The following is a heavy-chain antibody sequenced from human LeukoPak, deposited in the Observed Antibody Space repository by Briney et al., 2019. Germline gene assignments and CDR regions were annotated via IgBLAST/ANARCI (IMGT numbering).Heavy chain of an antibody. D-gene: IGHD6-19*01. CDR2: ISSSGSTI. CDR1: GFTFSDYY. V-gene: IGHV3-11*01. Sequence: GGSLRLSCAASGFTFSDYYLSWIRQAPGKGLEWVSYISSSGSTIYYADSVEGRFTISRDNAKNSLYLQMNSLRAEDTAVYYCARSSQQWLVRYWFDPWGQGTLVTVSS. J-gene: IGHJ5*02. CDR3: ARSSQQWLVRYWFDP.